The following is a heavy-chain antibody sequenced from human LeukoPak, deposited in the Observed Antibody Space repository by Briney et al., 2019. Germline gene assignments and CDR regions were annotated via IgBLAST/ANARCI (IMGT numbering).Heavy chain of an antibody. D-gene: IGHD3-22*01. Sequence: GGTLRLSCSASGFTFSSYAMHWVRQAPGKGLEYVSAINSNGGSTYYADSVKGRFTISRDNSKNTLYLQMSSLRAEDTAVYYCAKNYYDSSGYYYEGLLDYWGQG. V-gene: IGHV3-64D*09. CDR1: GFTFSSYA. CDR2: INSNGGST. CDR3: AKNYYDSSGYYYEGLLDY. J-gene: IGHJ4*02.